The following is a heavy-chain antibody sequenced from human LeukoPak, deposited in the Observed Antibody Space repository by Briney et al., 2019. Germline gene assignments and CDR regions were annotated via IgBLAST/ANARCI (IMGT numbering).Heavy chain of an antibody. J-gene: IGHJ4*02. CDR1: RGSITNSSCY. V-gene: IGHV4-39*01. CDR3: ARRAVVPAAVSYFDN. CDR2: IYYTGTT. D-gene: IGHD2-2*01. Sequence: SETLSLTCAVFRGSITNSSCYWGWIRQPPGKGLEWIGGIYYTGTTYYSPSLNSRITISMDTSKNQFSLRLASVTAADTALYYCARRAVVPAAVSYFDNWGQGTLVTVSS.